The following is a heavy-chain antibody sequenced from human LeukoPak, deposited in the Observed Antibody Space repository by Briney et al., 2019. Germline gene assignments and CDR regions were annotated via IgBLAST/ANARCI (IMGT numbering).Heavy chain of an antibody. D-gene: IGHD1-1*01. V-gene: IGHV1-2*02. CDR1: GYTFTRYY. CDR2: INPNSGGT. Sequence: GASVNVSCKASGYTFTRYYMHWLRQAPGHGLEWMGWINPNSGGTNYAQKFQGRVTMTRDTSISTAYMELSRLRSDDTAVYYCARDHNLERVFDFWGQGTLVTVSS. J-gene: IGHJ4*02. CDR3: ARDHNLERVFDF.